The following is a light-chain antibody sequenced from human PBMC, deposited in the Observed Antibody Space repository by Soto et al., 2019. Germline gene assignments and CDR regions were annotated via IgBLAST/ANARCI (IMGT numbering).Light chain of an antibody. CDR2: KVS. J-gene: IGKJ1*01. CDR3: QQYMSYYSWT. Sequence: DIQMTQPLSTLSASVGARVTTTARASKSLIDGLAWYQRKPGKAPRLLIYKVSNLESGVPSRFSGSGSGTEFTLTISGLQPDDFATYYCQQYMSYYSWTFGQGTKVEIK. CDR1: KSLIDG. V-gene: IGKV1-5*03.